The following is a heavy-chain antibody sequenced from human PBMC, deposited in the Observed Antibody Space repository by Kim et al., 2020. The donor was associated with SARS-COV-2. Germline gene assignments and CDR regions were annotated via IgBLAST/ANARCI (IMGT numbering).Heavy chain of an antibody. J-gene: IGHJ6*02. Sequence: GGSLRLSCAASGFTVSSHYMSWVRQAPGKGLEWVSVTYSGGSTYDADSVKGRFTISRDNSKNTLNLQMNSLSAEDTAVYYCARARLVTYGLCVWGQGTTV. V-gene: IGHV3-53*01. CDR1: GFTVSSHY. CDR3: ARARLVTYGLCV. CDR2: TYSGGST.